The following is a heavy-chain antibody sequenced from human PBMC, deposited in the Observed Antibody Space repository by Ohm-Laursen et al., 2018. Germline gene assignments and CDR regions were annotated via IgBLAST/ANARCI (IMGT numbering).Heavy chain of an antibody. J-gene: IGHJ2*01. D-gene: IGHD3-9*01. V-gene: IGHV3-9*01. CDR3: AKSIGDILTGSTWYFDP. Sequence: SLRLSCAASGFTFDDYATHWVRQAPGKGLEWVSGISRTSASLGYADSVKGRFTISRDNAKTSLYLQMNSLRAEDTALYYCAKSIGDILTGSTWYFDPWGRGTLVTVSS. CDR2: ISRTSASL. CDR1: GFTFDDYA.